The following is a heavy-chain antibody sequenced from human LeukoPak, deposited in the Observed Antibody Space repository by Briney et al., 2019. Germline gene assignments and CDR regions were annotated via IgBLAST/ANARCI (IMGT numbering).Heavy chain of an antibody. CDR3: ARGFEDYYYGMDV. V-gene: IGHV4-34*01. Sequence: PSETLSLTCAVYGGSFSDYYWSWIRQPPGKGLEWIGEINHSGSTNYNPSLKSRVTISVDTSKNRFSLKLSSVTAADTAVYYCARGFEDYYYGMDVWGQGTTVTVSS. D-gene: IGHD3-9*01. CDR1: GGSFSDYY. CDR2: INHSGST. J-gene: IGHJ6*02.